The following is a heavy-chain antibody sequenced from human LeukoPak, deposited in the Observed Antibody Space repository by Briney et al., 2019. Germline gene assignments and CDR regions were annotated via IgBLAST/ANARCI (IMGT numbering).Heavy chain of an antibody. V-gene: IGHV3-11*04. J-gene: IGHJ4*02. CDR1: GFTFSDYY. Sequence: KPGGSLRLSCAASGFTFSDYYMSWIRQAPGKGLEWVSYISSSGSTIYYADSVKGRFTISRDNSKNTLYLQMNSLRAEDTAVYYCAKDVAGVLQPFDYWGQGTLVTVSS. D-gene: IGHD2-15*01. CDR2: ISSSGSTI. CDR3: AKDVAGVLQPFDY.